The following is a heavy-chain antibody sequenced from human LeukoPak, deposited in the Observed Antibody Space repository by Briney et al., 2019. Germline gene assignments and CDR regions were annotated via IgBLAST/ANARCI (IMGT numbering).Heavy chain of an antibody. D-gene: IGHD2-21*01. CDR2: IYYSGST. V-gene: IGHV4-30-4*01. Sequence: PSETLSLTCTVSGGSISSGDYYWSWIRQPPGKGLEWIGYIYYSGSTYYNPSLKSRVTISVDTSKNQFSLKLSSVTAADTAVYYCAREIYGGDSHSWFDPWGQGTLVTVSS. CDR3: AREIYGGDSHSWFDP. CDR1: GGSISSGDYY. J-gene: IGHJ5*02.